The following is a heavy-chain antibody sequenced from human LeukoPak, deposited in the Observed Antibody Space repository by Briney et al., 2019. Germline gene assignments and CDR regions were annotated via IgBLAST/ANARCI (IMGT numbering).Heavy chain of an antibody. J-gene: IGHJ4*02. D-gene: IGHD6-19*01. CDR3: ARETTSSGWPDFDY. CDR1: GFTFSSYG. CDR2: IWYDGSNK. V-gene: IGHV3-33*01. Sequence: PGGSLRLSCAASGFTFSSYGMHWVRQAPGKGLEWVAVIWYDGSNKYYADSVKGRFTISRDNSKNTLYLQMNSLRAEDTAVYYCARETTSSGWPDFDYWGQGTLVTVSS.